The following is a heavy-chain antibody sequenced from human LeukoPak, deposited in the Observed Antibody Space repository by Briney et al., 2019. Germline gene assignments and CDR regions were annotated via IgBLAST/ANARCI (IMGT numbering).Heavy chain of an antibody. D-gene: IGHD6-13*01. CDR1: GFTFSSYW. CDR3: VKNSGWYCLDY. CDR2: INGDGSHS. V-gene: IGHV3-7*03. Sequence: GGSLRLSCAASGFTFSSYWMTWVRQAPGKGLERVADINGDGSHSYCVDSVKGRFTLSRDNAKNSLFLQMNSLRAEDTAVYYCVKNSGWYCLDYWGQGTLVTVSS. J-gene: IGHJ4*02.